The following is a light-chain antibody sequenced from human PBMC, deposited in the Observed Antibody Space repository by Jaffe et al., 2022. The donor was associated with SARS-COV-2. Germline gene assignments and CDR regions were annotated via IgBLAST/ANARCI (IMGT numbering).Light chain of an antibody. Sequence: DIQMTQSPSTLSASVGDRVTITCRASQSISSWLAWYQQKPGKAPKLLIYKASSLETGVPSRFSGSGSGTEFTLTISSLQPDDLATYYCQQYKSHRTFGQGTKVEI. CDR1: QSISSW. CDR3: QQYKSHRT. V-gene: IGKV1-5*03. J-gene: IGKJ1*01. CDR2: KAS.